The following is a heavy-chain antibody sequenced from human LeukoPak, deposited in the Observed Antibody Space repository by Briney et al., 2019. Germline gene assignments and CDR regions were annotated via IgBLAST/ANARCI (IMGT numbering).Heavy chain of an antibody. D-gene: IGHD2-8*01. CDR1: GFTFSDYA. CDR2: IAGRGGNT. J-gene: IGHJ3*01. Sequence: GGSLRLSCAASGFTFSDYAMNWVRQAPGRGLDWVSHIAGRGGNTYYADSVKGRFTISRDNSKNTLYLQMSSLRAEDMAVYYCAKDAIAYNGVYAAFDVWGQGTMVTVSS. V-gene: IGHV3-23*01. CDR3: AKDAIAYNGVYAAFDV.